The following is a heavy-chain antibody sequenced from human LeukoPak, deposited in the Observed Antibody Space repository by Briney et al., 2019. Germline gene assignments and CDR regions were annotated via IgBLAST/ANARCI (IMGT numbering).Heavy chain of an antibody. V-gene: IGHV4-59*11. CDR3: ARAVRGSGSYYYYGMDV. Sequence: PSETLSLTCTVSGGSISSHYWSWIRQPPGKGLEWIGYIYYSGSTNYNPSLKSRVTISVDTSKNQFSLKLSSVTAADTAVYYCARAVRGSGSYYYYGMDVWGQGTTVTVSS. D-gene: IGHD3-10*01. CDR1: GGSISSHY. J-gene: IGHJ6*02. CDR2: IYYSGST.